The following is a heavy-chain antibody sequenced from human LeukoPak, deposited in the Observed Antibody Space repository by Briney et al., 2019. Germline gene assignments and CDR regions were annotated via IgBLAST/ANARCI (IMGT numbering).Heavy chain of an antibody. CDR1: GGSFSGYY. V-gene: IGHV4-34*01. CDR2: INHSGST. Sequence: SETLSLTCAVYGGSFSGYYWSWIRQPPGKGLEWIGEINHSGSTNYNPSLKSRVTIPVDTSKNQFSLKLSSVAAADTAVYYCASLLYYYGSGSRWGQGTLVTVSS. CDR3: ASLLYYYGSGSR. J-gene: IGHJ4*02. D-gene: IGHD3-10*01.